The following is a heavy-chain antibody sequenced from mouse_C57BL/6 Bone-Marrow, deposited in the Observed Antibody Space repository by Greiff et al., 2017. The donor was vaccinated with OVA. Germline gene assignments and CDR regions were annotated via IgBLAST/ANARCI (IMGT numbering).Heavy chain of an antibody. CDR2: IYPRSGNT. CDR3: AIYYYGSRSYWYFDV. Sequence: VQLQQSGAELARPGASVKLSCKASGYTFTSYGISWVKQRTGQGLEWIGEIYPRSGNTYYNEKFKGKATLTADKSSSTAYMELRSLTSEDSAVYFCAIYYYGSRSYWYFDVWGTGTTVTVSS. J-gene: IGHJ1*03. V-gene: IGHV1-81*01. CDR1: GYTFTSYG. D-gene: IGHD1-1*01.